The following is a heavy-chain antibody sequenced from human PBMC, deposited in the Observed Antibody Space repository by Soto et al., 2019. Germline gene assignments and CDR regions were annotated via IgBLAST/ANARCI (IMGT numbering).Heavy chain of an antibody. D-gene: IGHD6-19*01. CDR1: GYTFPTYG. V-gene: IGHV1-18*01. Sequence: QVQLVQSGAEVKKPGASVKVSCKASGYTFPTYGISWVRQAPGQGLEWMGWISAYNGDTNYAQKLQDRVTMTTDTSTSTAYMDLGSLRSDDTAVYYCARDRGSGWPTIFYYFDFWGQGTLVTVSS. J-gene: IGHJ4*02. CDR2: ISAYNGDT. CDR3: ARDRGSGWPTIFYYFDF.